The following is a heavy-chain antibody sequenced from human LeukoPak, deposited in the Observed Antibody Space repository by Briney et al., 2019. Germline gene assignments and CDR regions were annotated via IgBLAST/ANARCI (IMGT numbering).Heavy chain of an antibody. CDR2: ICDSGST. J-gene: IGHJ6*03. CDR3: ARVGQQLDARYYYYSMDV. CDR1: GGSISSYY. Sequence: PSETLSLTSTVTGGSISSYYRSWNRQPPGKGQEWNGYICDSGSTNYNPSLKSRVTISVDTSKNQFSLKLSSVTAADTAVYYCARVGQQLDARYYYYSMDVWGKGTTVTVSS. V-gene: IGHV4-59*12. D-gene: IGHD6-13*01.